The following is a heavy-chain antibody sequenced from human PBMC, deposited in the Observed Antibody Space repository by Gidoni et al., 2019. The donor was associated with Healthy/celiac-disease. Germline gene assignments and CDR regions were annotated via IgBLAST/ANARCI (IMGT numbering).Heavy chain of an antibody. CDR2: IRSKAYGGTT. Sequence: EVQLVESGGGLVKPGRALRLSCTASGFTFGDYAMSWFRQAPGKGLEWVGFIRSKAYGGTTEYAASVKGRFTISRDDSKSIAYLQMNSLKTEDTAVYYCTRGDGDYADYWGQGTLVTVSS. CDR3: TRGDGDYADY. J-gene: IGHJ4*02. D-gene: IGHD4-17*01. V-gene: IGHV3-49*05. CDR1: GFTFGDYA.